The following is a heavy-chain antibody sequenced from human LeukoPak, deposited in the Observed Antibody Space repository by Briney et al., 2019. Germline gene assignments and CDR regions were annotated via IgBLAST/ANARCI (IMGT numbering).Heavy chain of an antibody. CDR3: ARRRRFYYSDSSGSPFDY. J-gene: IGHJ4*02. D-gene: IGHD3-22*01. CDR2: INDGGST. V-gene: IGHV4-34*01. CDR1: GGSFSGYY. Sequence: SETLSLTCAVYGGSFSGYYWSWIRQPPGEGLEWSGEINDGGSTNYNPSLKSRVTISVDTSKNPFSLTLSSVTAADTAVYYCARRRRFYYSDSSGSPFDYWGQGTLVTVSS.